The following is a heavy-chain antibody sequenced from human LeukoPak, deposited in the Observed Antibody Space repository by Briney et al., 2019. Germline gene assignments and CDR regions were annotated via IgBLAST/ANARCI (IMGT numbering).Heavy chain of an antibody. CDR1: GGSIISHY. CDR2: IYYSGST. Sequence: SETLSLTSTDPGGSIISHYWSSIRQPPGKGLEWIGYIYYSGSTNYNPSLKSRVIISVDTSKNQFSLKLSSVTAADTAVYYCARDLRGRGPPNWFDPWGQGTLVTVSS. CDR3: ARDLRGRGPPNWFDP. D-gene: IGHD3-10*01. V-gene: IGHV4-59*11. J-gene: IGHJ5*02.